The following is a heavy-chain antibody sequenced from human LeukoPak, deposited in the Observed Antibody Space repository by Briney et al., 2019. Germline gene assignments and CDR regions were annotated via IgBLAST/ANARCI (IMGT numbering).Heavy chain of an antibody. J-gene: IGHJ4*02. D-gene: IGHD3-3*01. CDR1: GYTFTSYG. V-gene: IGHV1-18*01. CDR3: ARDATYDLWSGYLLAGFDY. Sequence: ASVKVSCKASGYTFTSYGISWVRQAPGQGLEWMGWISAYNGNTNYAQKLQGRVTMTTDTSTSTAYMELRSLRSDDTAVYYCARDATYDLWSGYLLAGFDYWGQGTLVTVSS. CDR2: ISAYNGNT.